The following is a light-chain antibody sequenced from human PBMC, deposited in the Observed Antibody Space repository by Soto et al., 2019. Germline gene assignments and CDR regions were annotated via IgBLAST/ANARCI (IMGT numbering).Light chain of an antibody. CDR1: NIGRKS. Sequence: SYELTQPPSVSVAPGQTARITCGGTNIGRKSVHWYQQKPGQAPVVVVYDDRDRPSGIPERFSGSNSGNTAALTISRVEAGDEADYYSQLWDSNRDHVVFGGGTKVTVL. CDR2: DDR. CDR3: QLWDSNRDHVV. V-gene: IGLV3-21*02. J-gene: IGLJ2*01.